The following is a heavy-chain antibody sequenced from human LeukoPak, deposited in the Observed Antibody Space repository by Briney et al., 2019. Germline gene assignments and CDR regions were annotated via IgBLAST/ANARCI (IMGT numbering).Heavy chain of an antibody. CDR2: MYNSGST. CDR3: ARAHDYYDSSGYPFWYFDL. J-gene: IGHJ2*01. Sequence: SETLSLTCTVSDGSISTYYWNWIRQPPGKGLEWIGYMYNSGSTNYTPSLRSRVTISVDTSKNQFSLKLSSVTAADTAVYYCARAHDYYDSSGYPFWYFDLWGRGTLVTVSS. V-gene: IGHV4-59*01. CDR1: DGSISTYY. D-gene: IGHD3-22*01.